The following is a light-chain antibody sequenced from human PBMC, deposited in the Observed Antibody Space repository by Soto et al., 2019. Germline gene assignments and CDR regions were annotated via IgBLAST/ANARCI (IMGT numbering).Light chain of an antibody. Sequence: QLVLTQSPTASASLGASVKLTCTLSSGHSYYAIAWHQQQPEKGPRYLMKLNSDGSHSKGDGIPDRFSGSSSGAERYLTISSLQSEDEDDYYCQTWGTGGVVFGGGTKVTVL. V-gene: IGLV4-69*01. CDR3: QTWGTGGVV. CDR1: SGHSYYA. J-gene: IGLJ2*01. CDR2: LNSDGSH.